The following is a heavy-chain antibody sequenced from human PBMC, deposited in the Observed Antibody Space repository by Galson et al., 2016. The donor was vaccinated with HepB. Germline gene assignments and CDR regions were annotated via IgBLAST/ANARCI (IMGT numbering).Heavy chain of an antibody. CDR3: ARLDVVRGRDF. J-gene: IGHJ4*02. Sequence: SLRLSCAVSGFTVSNNYMSWVRQAPGKGLEWVSVIYSGGGTYYADSVKGRFTISRDNSKNTLYLQMNSLRAEDTAVDYCARLDVVRGRDFWGQGTLVTVSS. V-gene: IGHV3-53*01. D-gene: IGHD3/OR15-3a*01. CDR1: GFTVSNNY. CDR2: IYSGGGT.